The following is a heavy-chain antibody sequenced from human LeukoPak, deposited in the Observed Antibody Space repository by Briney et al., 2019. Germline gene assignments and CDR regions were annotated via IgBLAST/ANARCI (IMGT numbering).Heavy chain of an antibody. D-gene: IGHD6-19*01. CDR2: MNPNSGNT. V-gene: IGHV1-8*02. CDR1: GGTFSSYA. J-gene: IGHJ4*02. Sequence: GASVKVSCKASGGTFSSYAISWVRQAPGQGLEWMGWMNPNSGNTGYAQKFQGRVTMTRNTSISTAYMELSSLRSEDTAVYYRARGDSSGWYHYWGQGTLVTVSS. CDR3: ARGDSSGWYHY.